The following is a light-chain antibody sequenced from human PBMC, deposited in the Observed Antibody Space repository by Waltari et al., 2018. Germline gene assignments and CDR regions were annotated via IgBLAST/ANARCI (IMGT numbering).Light chain of an antibody. CDR1: HSLTSF. J-gene: IGKJ2*01. CDR3: QQRTDWPLMYT. V-gene: IGKV3-11*01. CDR2: DTS. Sequence: ESVLTQSPGTLSLSPGERATLSCRASHSLTSFLAWYQQKPGQAPRPLIYDTSKRATGVPARFIGSASGTDFTLTISSLEPEDFAVYYCQQRTDWPLMYTFGQGTKLEIK.